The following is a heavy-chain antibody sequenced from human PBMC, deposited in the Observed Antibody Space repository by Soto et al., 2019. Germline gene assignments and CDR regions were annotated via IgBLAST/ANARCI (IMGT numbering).Heavy chain of an antibody. D-gene: IGHD3-9*01. V-gene: IGHV3-23*03. Sequence: PGGSLRLSCEASGFPFNTYAMTWFRQLPGKGLEWVAGIFPGGSTYFANSVKGRFTISRDHSQSSVFLQMSSLRDEDTAVYYCAKDRQPDGIWTFDLWGQGTLVTVSS. CDR1: GFPFNTYA. CDR2: IFPGGST. CDR3: AKDRQPDGIWTFDL. J-gene: IGHJ4*02.